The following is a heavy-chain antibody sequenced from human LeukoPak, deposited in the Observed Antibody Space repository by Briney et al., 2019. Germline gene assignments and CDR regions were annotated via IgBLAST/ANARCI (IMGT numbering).Heavy chain of an antibody. D-gene: IGHD1-26*01. V-gene: IGHV4-38-2*01. J-gene: IGHJ4*02. CDR3: ARGGSYRGPYFDY. CDR1: GYSISSGYY. CDR2: IYHSGSH. Sequence: SETLSLTCAVSGYSISSGYYWGWIRQPPGKGLGWIGSIYHSGSHYYTPSLKSRVTISVDTSKNKFSLKLSSVTAADTAVYYCARGGSYRGPYFDYWGQGTLVTVSS.